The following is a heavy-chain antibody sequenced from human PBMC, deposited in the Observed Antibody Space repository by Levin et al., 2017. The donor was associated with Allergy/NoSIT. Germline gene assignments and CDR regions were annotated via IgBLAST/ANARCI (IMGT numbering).Heavy chain of an antibody. CDR1: GYSFSNYW. V-gene: IGHV5-51*01. J-gene: IGHJ4*02. CDR2: THPGTSET. D-gene: IGHD6-19*01. Sequence: GESLKISCKTSGYSFSNYWIGCVCQKPGKGLEWMGVTHPGTSETRYGPSFQGHVTISVDKSVSTAYLQWSSLEASDTAIYYCARHGEGSGGDTGDYWGQGTLVTVSS. CDR3: ARHGEGSGGDTGDY.